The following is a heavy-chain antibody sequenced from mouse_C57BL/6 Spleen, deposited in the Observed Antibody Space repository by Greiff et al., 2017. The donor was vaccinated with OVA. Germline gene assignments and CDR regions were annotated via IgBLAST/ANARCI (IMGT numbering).Heavy chain of an antibody. CDR3: ARSLAPYYAMDY. Sequence: VQLQQSGPELVKPGASVKISCKASGYSFTGYYMNWVKQSPEKSLEWIGEINPRTGGTTYNQKFKAKATLTVDKSSSTAYMQLKSLTSEDSAVYYCARSLAPYYAMDYWGQGTSVTVSS. CDR1: GYSFTGYY. V-gene: IGHV1-42*01. CDR2: INPRTGGT. J-gene: IGHJ4*01.